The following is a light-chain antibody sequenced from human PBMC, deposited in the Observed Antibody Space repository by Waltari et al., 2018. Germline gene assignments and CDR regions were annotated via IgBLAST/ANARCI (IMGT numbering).Light chain of an antibody. Sequence: QSALTQPPSASGSPGQSVTISCTGTSSDVGGYDYVSWSQQHPGKAPKLMIYDVNKRPPGGPARFSGSKSGNTASLTVSGLQAEDEADYFCNSYAGSKHYVFGTGTKVTVL. CDR1: SSDVGGYDY. V-gene: IGLV2-8*01. CDR2: DVN. CDR3: NSYAGSKHYV. J-gene: IGLJ1*01.